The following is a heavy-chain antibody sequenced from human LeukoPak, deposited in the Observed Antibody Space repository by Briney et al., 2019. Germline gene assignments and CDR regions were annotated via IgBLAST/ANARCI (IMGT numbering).Heavy chain of an antibody. J-gene: IGHJ4*02. D-gene: IGHD5-18*01. Sequence: GESLKISCKGSGYMFTHYWIAWVRQMPGKGLEWMGIIYPADSDTRYSPSFQGQVTISADKSISTAYLQWSRLKASDTAMYYCARGDTTMVPGYFDYWGQGTLVTVSS. CDR1: GYMFTHYW. V-gene: IGHV5-51*01. CDR3: ARGDTTMVPGYFDY. CDR2: IYPADSDT.